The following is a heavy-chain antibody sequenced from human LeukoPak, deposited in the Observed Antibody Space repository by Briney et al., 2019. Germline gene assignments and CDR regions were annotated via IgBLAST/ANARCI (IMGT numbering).Heavy chain of an antibody. CDR2: INSDGGEG. CDR3: ARSSYSSSSSV. V-gene: IGHV3-7*03. CDR1: GFTFSGFW. J-gene: IGHJ3*01. D-gene: IGHD6-6*01. Sequence: GGSLRLSCAVSGFTFSGFWMSWSRQAPGKGLEWVASINSDGGEGYYADVVKGRFTISRDNAKNSLYLQINSLRAEDTAVYYCARSSYSSSSSVWGQGTMVTVSS.